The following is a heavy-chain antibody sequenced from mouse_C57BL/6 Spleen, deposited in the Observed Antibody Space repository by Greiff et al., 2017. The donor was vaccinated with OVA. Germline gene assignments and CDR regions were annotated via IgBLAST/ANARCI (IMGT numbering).Heavy chain of an antibody. D-gene: IGHD2-2*01. V-gene: IGHV1-69*01. CDR1: GYTFTSYW. J-gene: IGHJ2*01. CDR2: IDPSDSYT. CDR3: ARSYGYDVYFDY. Sequence: QVQLKQPGAELVMPGASVKLSCKASGYTFTSYWMHWVKQRPGQGLEWIGEIDPSDSYTNYNQKFKGKSTLTVDKSSSTAYMQLSSLTSEDSAVYYCARSYGYDVYFDYWGQGTTLTVSS.